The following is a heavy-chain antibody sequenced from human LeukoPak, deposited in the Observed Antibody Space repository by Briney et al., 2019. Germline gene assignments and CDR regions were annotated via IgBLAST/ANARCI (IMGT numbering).Heavy chain of an antibody. J-gene: IGHJ4*02. CDR2: INPNSGGT. CDR1: GYIFTGYY. CDR3: ARDGDTSMVTGDY. D-gene: IGHD5-18*01. V-gene: IGHV1-2*02. Sequence: ASVKVSCKASGYIFTGYYMHWVRQAPGQGLEREGWINPNSGGTNYIQKFQGRVTMTRDTSISTVYMELSRLTSDDTAIYYCARDGDTSMVTGDYWGQGTLVTVSS.